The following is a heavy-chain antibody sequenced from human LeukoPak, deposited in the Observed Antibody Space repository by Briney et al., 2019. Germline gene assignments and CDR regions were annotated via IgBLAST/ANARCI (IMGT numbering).Heavy chain of an antibody. CDR1: GYTFTSYD. D-gene: IGHD2-2*01. J-gene: IGHJ6*02. CDR2: INPNSGGT. Sequence: GASVKVSCKASGYTFTSYDINWVRQATGQGLEWMGWINPNSGGTNYAQKFQGRVTMTRDTSISTAYMELSRLRSDDTAVYYCAADQLLSYYYGMDVWGQGTTVTVSS. V-gene: IGHV1-2*02. CDR3: AADQLLSYYYGMDV.